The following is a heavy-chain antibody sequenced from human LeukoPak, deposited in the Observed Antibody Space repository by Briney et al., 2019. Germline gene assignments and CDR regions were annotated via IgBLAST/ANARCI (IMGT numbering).Heavy chain of an antibody. V-gene: IGHV5-51*01. CDR2: IYPGDSDT. CDR3: ARLGLGTYDSRGYYYFDY. J-gene: IGHJ4*02. D-gene: IGHD3-22*01. Sequence: GESLKISCKASGYSFTNYWIGWGRQMPGKGLEWMGTIYPGDSDTRYRPSFQGQVTISADKSTSTAYLQWGSLKASDTAMYYCARLGLGTYDSRGYYYFDYWGQGALVTVSS. CDR1: GYSFTNYW.